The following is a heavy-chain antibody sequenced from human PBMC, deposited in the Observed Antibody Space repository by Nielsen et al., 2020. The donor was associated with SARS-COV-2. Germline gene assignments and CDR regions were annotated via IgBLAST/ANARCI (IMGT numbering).Heavy chain of an antibody. D-gene: IGHD6-13*01. CDR3: ARVEGSSWYDYYYYYGMDV. Sequence: GGSLRLSCAASGFTVSSNYMSWVRQAPGKGLEWVSVIYSGGSTYYADSVKGRFTISRDNSKNTLYLQMNSLRAEDTAVYYCARVEGSSWYDYYYYYGMDVWGQGTTVTVSS. J-gene: IGHJ6*02. V-gene: IGHV3-53*01. CDR2: IYSGGST. CDR1: GFTVSSNY.